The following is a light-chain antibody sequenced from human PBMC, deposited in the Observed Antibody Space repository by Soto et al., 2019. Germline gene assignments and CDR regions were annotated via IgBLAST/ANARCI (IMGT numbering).Light chain of an antibody. V-gene: IGKV1-39*01. CDR1: QNIGRF. J-gene: IGKJ1*01. CDR3: QQGSYHRT. CDR2: DTS. Sequence: IQMTQSQSSLSASIGDRVTITCRASQNIGRFLNWYQQKPCEAPRLLIFDTSSLRSGVPSRFSGRGSRAVFTLIITRVQHEDAANYYRQQGSYHRTFGQGTKVDIK.